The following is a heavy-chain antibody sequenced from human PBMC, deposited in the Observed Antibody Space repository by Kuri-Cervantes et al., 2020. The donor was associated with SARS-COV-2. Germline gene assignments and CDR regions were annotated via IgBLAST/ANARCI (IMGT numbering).Heavy chain of an antibody. CDR1: GFNFSTAD. J-gene: IGHJ4*02. Sequence: LSLTCVASGFNFSTADMHWVRQAPGKGLEWVTFISSDGKNKKCMASGKGRFTISRDKSQNTLYLQMKSLRDEDTAIYYCAKDRAGVHDFWGQGTLVTVSS. D-gene: IGHD2-21*01. V-gene: IGHV3-30*18. CDR2: ISSDGKNK. CDR3: AKDRAGVHDF.